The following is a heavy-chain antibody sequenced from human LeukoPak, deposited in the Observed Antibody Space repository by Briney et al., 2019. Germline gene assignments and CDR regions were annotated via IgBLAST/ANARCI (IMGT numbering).Heavy chain of an antibody. J-gene: IGHJ6*03. D-gene: IGHD3-10*01. CDR3: ARVSGAPHYYYYYYMDV. CDR1: GGSISSYY. Sequence: SETLSLTCTVSGGSISSYYWSWIRQPPGKGLEWIGYIYYSGSTNYNPSLKSRVTISLDTSKNQFSLKLNSVTAADTAVYYCARVSGAPHYYYYYYMDVWGKGTTVTISS. CDR2: IYYSGST. V-gene: IGHV4-59*01.